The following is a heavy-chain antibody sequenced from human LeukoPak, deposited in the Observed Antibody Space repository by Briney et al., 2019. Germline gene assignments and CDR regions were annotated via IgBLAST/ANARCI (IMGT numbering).Heavy chain of an antibody. V-gene: IGHV4-34*01. CDR2: INHSGST. J-gene: IGHJ4*02. CDR1: GGSFSGYY. D-gene: IGHD4-17*01. CDR3: ARVGSTVTG. Sequence: SETLSLTCAVYGGSFSGYYWSWIRQPPGKGLEWIGEINHSGSTNYNPSLKSRVTISVDTSKNQFSLKLSYVPAADTAVYYCARVGSTVTGWGQGTLVTVSS.